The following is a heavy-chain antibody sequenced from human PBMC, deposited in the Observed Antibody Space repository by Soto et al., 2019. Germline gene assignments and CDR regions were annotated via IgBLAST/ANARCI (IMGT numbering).Heavy chain of an antibody. CDR1: GNTFSKKY. J-gene: IGHJ4*02. CDR2: INPIGDTT. Sequence: QVQLVQSGAEVREPGASVRVSCKASGNTFSKKYIHWVRQAPGQGLEWMGIINPIGDTTTYAQKLQGRVTRTRDTSTSTVYMELSSLRSEDTAVYYCASGSDDFWSGYYDYWGQGTLVTVSS. CDR3: ASGSDDFWSGYYDY. D-gene: IGHD3-3*01. V-gene: IGHV1-46*03.